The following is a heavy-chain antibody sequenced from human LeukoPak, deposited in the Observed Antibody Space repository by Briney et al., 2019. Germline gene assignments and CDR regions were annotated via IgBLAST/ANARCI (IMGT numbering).Heavy chain of an antibody. V-gene: IGHV1-18*01. Sequence: ASVKVSCKASGYTFTSYGISWVRQAPGQGLEWMGWISAYNGNTNYAQKLQGRVTMTTDTSTSTAYIELRSLRSDDTAVYYCARGDGGSYYGFPFDYWGQGTLVTVSS. CDR3: ARGDGGSYYGFPFDY. D-gene: IGHD1-26*01. CDR2: ISAYNGNT. CDR1: GYTFTSYG. J-gene: IGHJ4*02.